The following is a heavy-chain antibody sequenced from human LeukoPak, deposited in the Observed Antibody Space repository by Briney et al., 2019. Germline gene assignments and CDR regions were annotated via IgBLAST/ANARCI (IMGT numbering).Heavy chain of an antibody. V-gene: IGHV4-4*07. CDR1: GGSISSYY. J-gene: IGHJ5*02. CDR2: IYTSGST. Sequence: SETLSLTCTVSGGSISSYYWSWIRQPAGKGLEWIGRIYTSGSTNYNPSLKSRVTMSVDTSKNQFSLKLSSVTAADTAVYYCARGGIAAAGSWFDPWGQGTLVTVSS. CDR3: ARGGIAAAGSWFDP. D-gene: IGHD6-13*01.